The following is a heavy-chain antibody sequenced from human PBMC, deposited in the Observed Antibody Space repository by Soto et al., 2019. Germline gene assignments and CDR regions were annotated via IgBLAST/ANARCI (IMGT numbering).Heavy chain of an antibody. CDR3: VRVSYYYIVSGYYFDP. V-gene: IGHV1-2*02. Sequence: ASVKVSCKASGFTFTVYYIHWVRQAPRQGLEWQRWINPEHGGTKPAQKFQDRVTMTRDTSIATVYMEMSSLTSDDTAVYYCVRVSYYYIVSGYYFDPWGQGTLVTVSS. J-gene: IGHJ5*02. CDR2: INPEHGGT. D-gene: IGHD3-3*01. CDR1: GFTFTVYY.